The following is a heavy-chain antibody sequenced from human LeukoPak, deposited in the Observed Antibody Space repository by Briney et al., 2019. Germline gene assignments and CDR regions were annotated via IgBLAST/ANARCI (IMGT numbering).Heavy chain of an antibody. V-gene: IGHV1-18*01. J-gene: IGHJ6*02. CDR1: GYTFTSYG. Sequence: GASVKVSCTASGYTFTSYGISWVRQAPGQGLEWMGWISAYNGNTNYAQKLQGRVTMTTDTSTSTAYMELRSLRPDDTAVYYCARDRADSSGWYDHYYGMDVWGQGTTVTVSS. D-gene: IGHD6-19*01. CDR3: ARDRADSSGWYDHYYGMDV. CDR2: ISAYNGNT.